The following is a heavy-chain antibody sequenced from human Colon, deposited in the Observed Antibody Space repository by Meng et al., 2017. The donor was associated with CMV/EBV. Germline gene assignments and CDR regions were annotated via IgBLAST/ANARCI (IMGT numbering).Heavy chain of an antibody. CDR1: GFTFNIYD. CDR3: AKDDPVVAV. V-gene: IGHV3-30*02. J-gene: IGHJ4*02. D-gene: IGHD4-23*01. CDR2: IRMDESDK. Sequence: GGSLRLSCAASGFTFNIYDIHWVRQAPGKGLEWVAFIRMDESDKFYGDSVRGRFTISRDSSTKSLYLEMNNLRTDDTAVYYCAKDDPVVAVWGQGTMVTVSS.